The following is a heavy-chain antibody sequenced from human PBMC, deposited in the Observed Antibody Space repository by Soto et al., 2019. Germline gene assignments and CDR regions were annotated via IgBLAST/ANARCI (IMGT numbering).Heavy chain of an antibody. D-gene: IGHD3-10*01. CDR2: ISYDGGNK. CDR3: AKGKRHLWFGELLAYGMDV. J-gene: IGHJ6*02. V-gene: IGHV3-30*18. CDR1: GFTFSSYG. Sequence: SGGSLRLSCAASGFTFSSYGMRWVRQAPGKWLEWVAVISYDGGNKYYADSVKGRFTISRDNPKNTLYLQMSSLRAEDTAVYYCAKGKRHLWFGELLAYGMDVWGQGTTVTVSS.